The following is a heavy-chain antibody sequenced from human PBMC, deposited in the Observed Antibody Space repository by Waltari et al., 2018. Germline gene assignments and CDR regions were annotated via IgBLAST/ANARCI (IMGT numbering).Heavy chain of an antibody. V-gene: IGHV3-7*04. D-gene: IGHD3-22*01. CDR3: ARGDLYYNYDTSGYLNSRIDY. CDR1: GFTFSSSW. J-gene: IGHJ4*02. Sequence: EVQLVESGGGLVQPGGSLRVSCAASGFTFSSSWLTWVRQAPGKGLEWVANISQDGSEKYYVDSVKGRFTVSRDNAKNSLYLQMNSLRAEDTAVYYCARGDLYYNYDTSGYLNSRIDYWGQGSLVTVSS. CDR2: ISQDGSEK.